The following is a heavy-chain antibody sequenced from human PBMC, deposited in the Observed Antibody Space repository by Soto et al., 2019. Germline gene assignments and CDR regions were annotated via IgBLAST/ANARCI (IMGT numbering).Heavy chain of an antibody. Sequence: GASVKVSCKASGYTFTSYGISWVRQAPGQGLEWMGWISAYNGNTNYAQKLQGRVTMTTDTSTSTAYMELRSLRSDDTAVYYCARVEITMVRGVISSYIVPFDYWGQGTLVTVSS. D-gene: IGHD3-10*01. CDR1: GYTFTSYG. CDR3: ARVEITMVRGVISSYIVPFDY. CDR2: ISAYNGNT. V-gene: IGHV1-18*01. J-gene: IGHJ4*02.